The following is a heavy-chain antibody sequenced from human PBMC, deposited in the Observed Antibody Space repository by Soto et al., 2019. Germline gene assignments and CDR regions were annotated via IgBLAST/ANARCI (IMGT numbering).Heavy chain of an antibody. CDR1: GYSFTSYW. V-gene: IGHV5-51*01. CDR2: IYPGDSDT. Sequence: PGESLKISCKGSGYSFTSYWIGWVRQMPGKGLEWMGIIYPGDSDTRYSPSFQGQVTISADKSISAAYLQWSSLKASDTAMYYCARLLSWFDILTGYPTDVFDSWGQGTMVTVSS. D-gene: IGHD3-9*01. J-gene: IGHJ3*02. CDR3: ARLLSWFDILTGYPTDVFDS.